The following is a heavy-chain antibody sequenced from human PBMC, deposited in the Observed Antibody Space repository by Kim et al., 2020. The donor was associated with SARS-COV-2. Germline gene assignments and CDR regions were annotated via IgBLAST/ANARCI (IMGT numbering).Heavy chain of an antibody. Sequence: SETLSLTCTVSGGSISSGDYYWSWIRQPPGKGLEWIGYIYYSGSTYYNPSLKSRVTISVDTSKNQFSLKLSSVTAADTAVYYCVRHSIAAAGPFDYWGQGTLVTVSS. CDR3: VRHSIAAAGPFDY. J-gene: IGHJ4*02. CDR2: IYYSGST. D-gene: IGHD6-13*01. V-gene: IGHV4-30-4*01. CDR1: GGSISSGDYY.